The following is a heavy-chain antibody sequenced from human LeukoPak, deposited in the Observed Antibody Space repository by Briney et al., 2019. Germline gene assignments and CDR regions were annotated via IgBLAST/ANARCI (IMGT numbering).Heavy chain of an antibody. D-gene: IGHD5-12*01. CDR2: IYYSGST. Sequence: SETLSLTCTVSGGSFSSSSYYWGWIRQPPGKGLEWIGSIYYSGSTYYNPSLKSRVTISVDTSKNQFSLKLSSVTAADTAVYYCASGMVATDYWGQGTLVTVSS. CDR1: GGSFSSSSYY. J-gene: IGHJ4*02. V-gene: IGHV4-39*07. CDR3: ASGMVATDY.